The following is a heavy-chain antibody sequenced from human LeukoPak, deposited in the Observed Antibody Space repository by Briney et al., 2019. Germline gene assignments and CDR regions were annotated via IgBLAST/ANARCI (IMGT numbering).Heavy chain of an antibody. CDR2: IYYSGST. CDR1: GGSISSGGYY. CDR3: ARSGGGWFGEFDY. Sequence: PSETLSLTCTVSGGSISSGGYYWSWIRQHPGKGLEWIGYIYYSGSTYYNPSLKSRVTISVDTSKNQFSLKLSSVTAADTAVYYCARSGGGWFGEFDYWGQGTLVTVSS. V-gene: IGHV4-31*03. J-gene: IGHJ4*02. D-gene: IGHD3-10*01.